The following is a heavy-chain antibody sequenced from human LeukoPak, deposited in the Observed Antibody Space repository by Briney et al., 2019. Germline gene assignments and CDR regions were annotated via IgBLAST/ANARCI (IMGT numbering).Heavy chain of an antibody. CDR1: GTSFSSYY. CDR2: VNHSGYT. J-gene: IGHJ4*02. V-gene: IGHV4-34*01. D-gene: IGHD4-17*01. CDR3: ARMTTGHDF. Sequence: SETLSLTCAVSGTSFSSYYWSWIRQPPGKGLEWIGEVNHSGYTNDNPSLKSRVTISVDTPKNQFSLRLRSVAAADTGVYFCARMTTGHDFWGQGTLVTVSS.